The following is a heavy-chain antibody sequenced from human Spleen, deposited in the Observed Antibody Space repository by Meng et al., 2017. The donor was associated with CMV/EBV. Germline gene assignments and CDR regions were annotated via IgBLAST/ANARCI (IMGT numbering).Heavy chain of an antibody. J-gene: IGHJ6*02. D-gene: IGHD5-18*01. Sequence: GGSLRLSCAASGFTFSSCGAHWVRQAPGNGLQWVAVMSCRGTNKYYADSVKGRFTISRDTSKDALYLQMNSLRAEDTAVYYCAKALSYSTYYAMDVWGHGTTVTVSS. CDR3: AKALSYSTYYAMDV. CDR2: MSCRGTNK. V-gene: IGHV3-30*18. CDR1: GFTFSSCG.